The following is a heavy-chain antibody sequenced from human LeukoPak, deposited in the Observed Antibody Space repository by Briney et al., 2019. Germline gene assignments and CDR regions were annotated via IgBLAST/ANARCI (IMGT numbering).Heavy chain of an antibody. D-gene: IGHD1-1*01. CDR2: ISGSGGST. CDR1: GFTFSSFA. Sequence: PGGSLRLSCAASGFTFSSFAMSWVRQAPGKGMEWVSAISGSGGSTYYADCVKGRFTISRDNSKNTLSLQMNSLRAEDTAIYYGAKASNTWNYFDYWGQGTLVTVSS. J-gene: IGHJ4*02. CDR3: AKASNTWNYFDY. V-gene: IGHV3-23*01.